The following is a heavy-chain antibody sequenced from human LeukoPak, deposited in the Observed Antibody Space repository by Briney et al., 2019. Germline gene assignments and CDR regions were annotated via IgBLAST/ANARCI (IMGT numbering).Heavy chain of an antibody. CDR1: GFTFSSYA. CDR3: AKEDCSSTSCYIPGRPDNWFDP. J-gene: IGHJ5*02. Sequence: GGSLRLSCAASGFTFSSYAMSWVRQAPVKGVEWVSAISGSGGSTYYADSVRGRFTISRDNSKNTLYLQMNSLRAEDTAVYYCAKEDCSSTSCYIPGRPDNWFDPWGQGTLVTVSS. D-gene: IGHD2-2*02. CDR2: ISGSGGST. V-gene: IGHV3-23*01.